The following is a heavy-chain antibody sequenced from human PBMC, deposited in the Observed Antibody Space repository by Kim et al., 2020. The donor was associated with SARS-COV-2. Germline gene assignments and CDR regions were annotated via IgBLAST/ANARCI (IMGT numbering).Heavy chain of an antibody. Sequence: GGSLRLSCAAAGFTFTTYWMSWVRQAPGKGLEWVANIKQDGSAKYYVDSVKGRFTISRDNARNTLYIQMNSLRAEDTAMYFCTRTISATPGIDWGQGTLVTASS. V-gene: IGHV3-7*01. D-gene: IGHD6-13*01. CDR3: TRTISATPGID. J-gene: IGHJ4*02. CDR2: IKQDGSAK. CDR1: GFTFTTYW.